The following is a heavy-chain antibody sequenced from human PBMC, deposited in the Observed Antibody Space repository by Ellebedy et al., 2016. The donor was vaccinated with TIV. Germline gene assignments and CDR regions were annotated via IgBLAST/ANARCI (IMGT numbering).Heavy chain of an antibody. Sequence: PGGSLRLSCATSGFSFSSYTMHWVRQAPGEGMEWVSSISSGSTTIFYADSVKGRFTISRDNARNSVFLEMNSLRAEDTAVYYCARDLDRNYPGAYFDYWGQGTLVTVSA. CDR1: GFSFSSYT. D-gene: IGHD4-11*01. CDR2: ISSGSTTI. V-gene: IGHV3-21*01. CDR3: ARDLDRNYPGAYFDY. J-gene: IGHJ4*02.